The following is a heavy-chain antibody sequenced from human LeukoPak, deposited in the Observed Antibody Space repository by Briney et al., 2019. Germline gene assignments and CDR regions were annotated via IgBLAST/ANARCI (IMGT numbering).Heavy chain of an antibody. CDR3: AKDLPQTGAFDI. V-gene: IGHV3-30*18. Sequence: GGSLRLPCAASGFIFSSYGMHWVRQAPGRGLEWVAVISHDGSSKYYADSVKGRFTISRDNSKNTLYLQMNSLRAEDTAVYYCAKDLPQTGAFDIWGQGTMVAVSS. CDR1: GFIFSSYG. D-gene: IGHD3-9*01. CDR2: ISHDGSSK. J-gene: IGHJ3*02.